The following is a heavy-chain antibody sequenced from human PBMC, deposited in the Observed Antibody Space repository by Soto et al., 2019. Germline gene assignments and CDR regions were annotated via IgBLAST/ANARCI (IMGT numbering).Heavy chain of an antibody. Sequence: SVKVSCKASGGTFSSYTISWVRQAPGQGLEWMGRIIPILGIANYSQKFQGRVTITTDKSTSTAYMELSSLRSEDTAVYYCATGEWELLVFDYWGQGTLVTVSS. V-gene: IGHV1-69*02. D-gene: IGHD1-26*01. CDR2: IIPILGIA. CDR3: ATGEWELLVFDY. CDR1: GGTFSSYT. J-gene: IGHJ4*02.